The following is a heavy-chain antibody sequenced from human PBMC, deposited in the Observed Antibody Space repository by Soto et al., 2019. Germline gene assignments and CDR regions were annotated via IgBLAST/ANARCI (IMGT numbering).Heavy chain of an antibody. CDR1: GFSLSTSGVG. CDR2: IYWNDDK. CDR3: AHSLAYDFWSGLPGPPPDY. V-gene: IGHV2-5*01. D-gene: IGHD3-3*01. Sequence: SGPTLVNPTQTLTLTCTFSGFSLSTSGVGVGWIRQPPGKALEWLALIYWNDDKRYSPSLKSRLTITKDTSKNQVVLTMTNMDPVDTATYYCAHSLAYDFWSGLPGPPPDYWGQGTLVTVSS. J-gene: IGHJ4*02.